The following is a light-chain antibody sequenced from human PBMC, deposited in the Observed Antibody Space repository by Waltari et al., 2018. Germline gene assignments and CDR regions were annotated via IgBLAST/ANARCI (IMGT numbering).Light chain of an antibody. CDR1: QSVLYSSNNENY. Sequence: DIVLTQSPDSLAVSLGERATINCKSSQSVLYSSNNENYLAWYQQKPGHRPKLLIYWASNRASGVPDRFSGSGSETDFSLTINSLQAEDVAVYYCHQYYNTPFTFGPGTRVEVK. CDR3: HQYYNTPFT. V-gene: IGKV4-1*01. CDR2: WAS. J-gene: IGKJ3*01.